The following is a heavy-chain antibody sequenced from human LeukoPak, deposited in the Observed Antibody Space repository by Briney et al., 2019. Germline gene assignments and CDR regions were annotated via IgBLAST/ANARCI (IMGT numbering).Heavy chain of an antibody. CDR3: ARDRGDGYNFFDY. D-gene: IGHD5-24*01. CDR2: IIPIFGTA. V-gene: IGHV1-69*06. CDR1: GGTFSSYA. J-gene: IGHJ4*02. Sequence: SVKVSCKASGGTFSSYAISWVRQAPGQGLEWMGGIIPIFGTANYAQKFQGRVTITADKSTGTAYMELSSLRSEDTAVYYCARDRGDGYNFFDYWGQGTLVTVSS.